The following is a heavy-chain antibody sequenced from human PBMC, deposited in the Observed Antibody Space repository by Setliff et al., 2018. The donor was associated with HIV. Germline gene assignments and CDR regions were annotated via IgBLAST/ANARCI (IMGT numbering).Heavy chain of an antibody. CDR1: GYNFGFYG. CDR3: ARAPRGVGSSSYFDY. Sequence: ASVKVSCKASGYNFGFYGISWVRQAPGQGLEWMGWMNPDSGNTGYAQKFQGRVTMTRKTSTSTAFMELISLRSEDTAVYYCARAPRGVGSSSYFDYWGQGALVTVSS. J-gene: IGHJ4*02. V-gene: IGHV1-8*02. D-gene: IGHD2-2*01. CDR2: MNPDSGNT.